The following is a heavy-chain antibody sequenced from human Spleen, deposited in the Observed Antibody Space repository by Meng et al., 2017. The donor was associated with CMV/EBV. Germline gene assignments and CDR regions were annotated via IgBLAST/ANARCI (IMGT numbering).Heavy chain of an antibody. D-gene: IGHD2-2*02. V-gene: IGHV4-39*01. CDR3: ARRRYCSSTSCYTVYYFDY. J-gene: IGHJ4*02. CDR2: IYYSGST. CDR1: ISSSSYD. Sequence: ISSSSYDWGWIRQPPGKGLEWIGSIYYSGSTYYNPSLKSRVTISVDTSKNQFSLKLSSVTAADTAVYYCARRRYCSSTSCYTVYYFDYWGQGTLVTVS.